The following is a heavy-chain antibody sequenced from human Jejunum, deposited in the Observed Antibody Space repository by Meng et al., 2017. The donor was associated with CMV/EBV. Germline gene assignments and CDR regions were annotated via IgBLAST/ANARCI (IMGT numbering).Heavy chain of an antibody. Sequence: SCEGYGFTFSKHWMSWVRQAPGKGLEWVANIKEDGSEKYYVDAVKGRFTISRDNVENSLFLQMNSLRADDTAVYYCARDRNLTFWGQGTLVTVSS. CDR1: GFTFSKHW. D-gene: IGHD3-9*01. CDR2: IKEDGSEK. CDR3: ARDRNLTF. V-gene: IGHV3-7*01. J-gene: IGHJ4*02.